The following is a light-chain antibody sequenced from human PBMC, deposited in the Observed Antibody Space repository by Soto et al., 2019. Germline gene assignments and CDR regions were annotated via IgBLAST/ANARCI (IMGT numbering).Light chain of an antibody. CDR3: QQYSSLYT. CDR1: QSISSW. J-gene: IGKJ2*01. CDR2: KAS. Sequence: DIQMTQSPSTLSASVGDRVTITCRASQSISSWLAWYKQKPGKAPKLLIYKASSLESGVPSRFSGSGSGTEFTLTISRLQPDDLATYYCQQYSSLYTFGQGTKLEIK. V-gene: IGKV1-5*03.